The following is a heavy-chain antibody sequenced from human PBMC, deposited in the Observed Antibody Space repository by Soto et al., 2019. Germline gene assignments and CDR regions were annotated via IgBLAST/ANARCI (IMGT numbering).Heavy chain of an antibody. CDR1: GGTFSSYT. CDR2: IIPILGIA. CDR3: ARLEAGPNGVDY. V-gene: IGHV1-69*02. D-gene: IGHD3-10*01. J-gene: IGHJ4*02. Sequence: QVQLVQSGAEVKKPGSSVKVSCKASGGTFSSYTISWVRQAPGQGLEWMGRIIPILGIANYAQKFQGRVTISAEISMSTAYMQLSRLRSEATSVYLCARLEAGPNGVDYWGQGTLVTVSP.